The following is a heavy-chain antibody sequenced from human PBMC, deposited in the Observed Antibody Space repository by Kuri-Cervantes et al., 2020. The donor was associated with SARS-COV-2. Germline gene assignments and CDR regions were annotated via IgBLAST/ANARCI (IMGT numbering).Heavy chain of an antibody. CDR3: ARSHTLYGGNSSPWDY. J-gene: IGHJ4*02. CDR1: GYTFTSYG. CDR2: ISAYNGNT. Sequence: ASVNVSCKASGYTFTSYGISWVRQAPGQGLEWMGWISAYNGNTNYAQILQGRITMTTDTSTSTAYMELRSLRSHDTAVYYCARSHTLYGGNSSPWDYWGQGTLVTVSS. V-gene: IGHV1-18*01. D-gene: IGHD4-23*01.